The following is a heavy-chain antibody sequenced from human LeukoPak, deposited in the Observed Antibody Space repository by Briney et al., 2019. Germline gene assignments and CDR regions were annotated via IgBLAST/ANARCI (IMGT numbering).Heavy chain of an antibody. D-gene: IGHD1-26*01. CDR2: IYYSGST. CDR3: VRLPGATRYNWFDP. CDR1: GGSISSSSYY. J-gene: IGHJ5*02. Sequence: SETLSLTCTVSGGSISSSSYYWGWIRQPPGKGLEWIGSIYYSGSTYYNPSLKSRVTISVDTSKNQFSLKLGSVTAADTAVYYCVRLPGATRYNWFDPWGQGTLVTVSS. V-gene: IGHV4-39*01.